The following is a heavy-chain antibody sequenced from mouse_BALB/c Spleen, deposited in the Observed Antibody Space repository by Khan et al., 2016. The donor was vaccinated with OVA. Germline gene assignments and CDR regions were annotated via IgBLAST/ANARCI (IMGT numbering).Heavy chain of an antibody. Sequence: QVQLQQPGAELVRPGTSVKLSCKTSGYIFTSYWIHWVKQRSGQGLEWIARIYPGTDNTYYNEKFKDRATLTADKSSSTAYFQLSSLKSEDSAVFFCAREEALYYFDYWGQGTTLTVSS. CDR1: GYIFTSYW. CDR3: AREEALYYFDY. J-gene: IGHJ2*01. D-gene: IGHD3-2*02. CDR2: IYPGTDNT. V-gene: IGHV1S132*01.